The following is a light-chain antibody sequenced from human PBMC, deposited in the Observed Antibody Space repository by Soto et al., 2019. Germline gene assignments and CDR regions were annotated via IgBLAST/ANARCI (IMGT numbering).Light chain of an antibody. CDR1: PGITNY. V-gene: IGKV1-27*01. CDR2: AAS. CDR3: QKYNSAPLT. J-gene: IGKJ4*01. Sequence: DIQMTQSPSSLSASVGDRVTITCRASPGITNYLAWYQQKPGKVPKLLIYAASTLQSGVPSRFSGSGSGTDFTLTISSLHPEDVATYYCQKYNSAPLTFGGGTKVEIK.